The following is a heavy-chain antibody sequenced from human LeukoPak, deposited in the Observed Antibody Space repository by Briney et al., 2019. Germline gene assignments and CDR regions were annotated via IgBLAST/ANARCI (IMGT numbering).Heavy chain of an antibody. CDR2: IYPADSDT. CDR1: GYSFASHW. Sequence: GASLKISCKGSGYSFASHWIAWVRQMPGQGLEWVGIIYPADSDTKYSPSFQGQVTISVDKSISTAYLQWGSLKASDTAMYYCARQAVGDYDYWGQGTLVTVSS. CDR3: ARQAVGDYDY. V-gene: IGHV5-51*01. D-gene: IGHD6-13*01. J-gene: IGHJ4*02.